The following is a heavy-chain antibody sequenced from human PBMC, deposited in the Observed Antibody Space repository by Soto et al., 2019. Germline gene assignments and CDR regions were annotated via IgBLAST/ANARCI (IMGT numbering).Heavy chain of an antibody. CDR1: GYTFTSYG. Sequence: ASVKVSCKASGYTFTSYGISWVRQAPGQGLECMGWISAYNGNTNYAQKLQGRVTMTTDTSTSTAYMELRSLRSDDTAVYYCARARGDCTNGVCYEQRAWFDPWGQGTLVTVSS. CDR2: ISAYNGNT. CDR3: ARARGDCTNGVCYEQRAWFDP. J-gene: IGHJ5*02. V-gene: IGHV1-18*04. D-gene: IGHD2-8*01.